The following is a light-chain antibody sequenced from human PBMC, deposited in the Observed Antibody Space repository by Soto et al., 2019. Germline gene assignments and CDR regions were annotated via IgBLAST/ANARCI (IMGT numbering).Light chain of an antibody. J-gene: IGLJ3*02. CDR1: SSDVGGYDY. CDR3: GSFTTSRIWV. CDR2: EVS. V-gene: IGLV2-14*01. Sequence: QLVLTQPASVSGSPGQSITISCTGTSSDVGGYDYVSWYQLHPGKAPKLMVFEVSNRPSGVSYRFSGSKSGNTASLTISGLQVEDEAEYFCGSFTTSRIWVFGGGTKLTVL.